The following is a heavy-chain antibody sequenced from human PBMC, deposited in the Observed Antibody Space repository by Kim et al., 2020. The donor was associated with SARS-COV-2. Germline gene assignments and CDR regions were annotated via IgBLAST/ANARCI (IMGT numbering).Heavy chain of an antibody. V-gene: IGHV4-34*01. CDR2: INHSGST. CDR3: ARERXITMVRGGEKDDAFGI. CDR1: GGSFSGYY. D-gene: IGHD3-10*01. Sequence: SETLSLTCAVYGGSFSGYYWSWIRQPPGKGLEWIGEINHSGSTNYNPSLKSRVTISVDTSKNQFSLKLNSVTAADTAVYYCARERXITMVRGGEKDDAFGIWGQGTXVTVSS. J-gene: IGHJ3*02.